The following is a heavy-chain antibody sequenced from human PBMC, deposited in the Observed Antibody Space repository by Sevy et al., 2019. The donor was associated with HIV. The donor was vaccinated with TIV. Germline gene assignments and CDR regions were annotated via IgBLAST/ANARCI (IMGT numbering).Heavy chain of an antibody. CDR3: ARVDPGRPYSGSPLGRFDY. J-gene: IGHJ4*02. D-gene: IGHD1-26*01. CDR1: GYTFTSYG. Sequence: ASVKVSCKASGYTFTSYGISWVRQAPGQGLEWMGWISAYNGNTNYAQKLQGRVTMTTDTSTSTAYMELRGLRSDDTAVYYCARVDPGRPYSGSPLGRFDYWGQGTLVTVSS. CDR2: ISAYNGNT. V-gene: IGHV1-18*01.